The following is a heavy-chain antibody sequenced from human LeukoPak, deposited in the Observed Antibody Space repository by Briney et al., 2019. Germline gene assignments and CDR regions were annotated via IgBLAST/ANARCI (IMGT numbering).Heavy chain of an antibody. V-gene: IGHV1-69*04. CDR3: ARASLDTAMATHWYFDL. J-gene: IGHJ2*01. CDR2: IIPILGIA. CDR1: GGTFSSYA. D-gene: IGHD5-18*01. Sequence: SVKVSCKASGGTFSSYAISWVRQAPGQGLEWMGRIIPILGIANYAQKFQGRVTITADKSTSTAYMELSSLRSEDTAVYYCARASLDTAMATHWYFDLWGRGTLVTVSS.